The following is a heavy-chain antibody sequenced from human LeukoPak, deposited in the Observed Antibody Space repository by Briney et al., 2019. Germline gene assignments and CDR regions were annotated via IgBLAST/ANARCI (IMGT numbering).Heavy chain of an antibody. D-gene: IGHD5-18*01. V-gene: IGHV3-21*01. Sequence: GGSLRLSCAASGFTFSSYTMNWVRQAPGKGLEWVSSISSSSSYIYYADSVKGRFTISRDNAKNSLYLQMNTLRAEDTAVYYCARGSDTAMVLFYYSDYWGQGTLVTVSS. J-gene: IGHJ4*02. CDR3: ARGSDTAMVLFYYSDY. CDR1: GFTFSSYT. CDR2: ISSSSSYI.